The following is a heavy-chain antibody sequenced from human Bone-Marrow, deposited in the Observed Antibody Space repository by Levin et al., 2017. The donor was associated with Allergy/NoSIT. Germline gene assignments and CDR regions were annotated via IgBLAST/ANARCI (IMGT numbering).Heavy chain of an antibody. CDR3: ARNLAYGLDV. D-gene: IGHD3-16*01. Sequence: PGGSLRLSCTLSGFSLNIFGIHWVRQTPGKGLEWVAAIWHDGISKYYDESVKGRFTVSTDASKNRVLLDMRSLSAEDTALYYCARNLAYGLDVWGQGTTVTVSS. J-gene: IGHJ6*02. V-gene: IGHV3-33*01. CDR2: IWHDGISK. CDR1: GFSLNIFG.